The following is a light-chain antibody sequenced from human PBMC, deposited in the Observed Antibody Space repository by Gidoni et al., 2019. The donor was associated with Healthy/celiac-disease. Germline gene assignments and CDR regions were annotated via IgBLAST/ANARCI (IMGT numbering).Light chain of an antibody. J-gene: IGKJ1*01. Sequence: EIVMTQSPATLSVSPGERATLSCRASQSVSSNLAWYQQKPAQAPRLLIYGASTRATGIPARFSGSGSGTEFTLTISSLQSEDFAVYYCQQYNNWPSGFGQGTKVEIK. CDR2: GAS. V-gene: IGKV3-15*01. CDR3: QQYNNWPSG. CDR1: QSVSSN.